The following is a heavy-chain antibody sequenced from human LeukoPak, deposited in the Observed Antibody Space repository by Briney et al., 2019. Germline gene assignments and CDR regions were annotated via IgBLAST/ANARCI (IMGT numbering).Heavy chain of an antibody. CDR1: GFTFSRYA. CDR2: ISGSGGST. CDR3: AKSQYYYDSSGYYGY. D-gene: IGHD3-22*01. J-gene: IGHJ4*02. Sequence: PGGSLRLSCAASGFTFSRYAMSWVRQAPGKGLEWLSAISGSGGSTYYADSVKGRFTISRDNSKNTLYLQMNSLRAEDTAVYYCAKSQYYYDSSGYYGYWGQGTLVTVSS. V-gene: IGHV3-23*01.